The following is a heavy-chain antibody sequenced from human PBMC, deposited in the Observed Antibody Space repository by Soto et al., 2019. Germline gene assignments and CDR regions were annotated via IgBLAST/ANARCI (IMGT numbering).Heavy chain of an antibody. CDR1: GFTFGDYA. CDR2: IRSKAYGGTT. J-gene: IGHJ4*02. CDR3: TRDPLYCTNGVCYIGYFDY. V-gene: IGHV3-49*04. D-gene: IGHD2-8*01. Sequence: AGGSLRLSCTASGFTFGDYAMSWVRQAPGKGLEWVGFIRSKAYGGTTEYAASVKGRFTISRDDSKSIAYLQMNSLKTEDTAVYYCTRDPLYCTNGVCYIGYFDYWGQGTLVTVSS.